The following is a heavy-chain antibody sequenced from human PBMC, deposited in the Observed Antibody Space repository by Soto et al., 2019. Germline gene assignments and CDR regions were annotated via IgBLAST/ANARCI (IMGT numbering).Heavy chain of an antibody. D-gene: IGHD6-6*01. J-gene: IGHJ4*02. CDR1: GFSLSTSGMG. CDR2: IYWDDDK. Sequence: QITLKESGPTLVKPTQTFTLACTFSGFSLSTSGMGVGWIRQPPGKALEWLALIYWDDDKRYSPSLKSRLTITKDTSKNQVVLKMTNMNAVDTAAYYCARYRSTSSFDYWGQGTLVTVSS. CDR3: ARYRSTSSFDY. V-gene: IGHV2-5*02.